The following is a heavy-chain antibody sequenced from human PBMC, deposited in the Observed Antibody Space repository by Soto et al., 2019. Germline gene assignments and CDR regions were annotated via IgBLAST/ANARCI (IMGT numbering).Heavy chain of an antibody. D-gene: IGHD6-6*01. Sequence: PGGSLRLSCAASGFTFSSYSMNWVRQAPGKGLEWVSSISSSSSYIYYADSVKGRFTISRDNAKNSLYLQMNSLRAEDTAVYYCAIDKQLGHLDYYYYMDVWGKGTTVTVSS. CDR2: ISSSSSYI. CDR1: GFTFSSYS. CDR3: AIDKQLGHLDYYYYMDV. J-gene: IGHJ6*03. V-gene: IGHV3-21*01.